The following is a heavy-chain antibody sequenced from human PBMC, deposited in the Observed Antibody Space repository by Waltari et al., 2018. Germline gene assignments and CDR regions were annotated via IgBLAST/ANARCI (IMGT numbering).Heavy chain of an antibody. CDR3: ARGYHSFDV. J-gene: IGHJ3*01. CDR1: GFTFSDHY. Sequence: EVQLVESGGGLVQPGGSLRLSCAASGFTFSDHYMDWVRQAPGKVLEWVGRTRNKANSYTTEYAASVKGRFTVSRDESRDSLYLQMTSLKTEDTAVYYCARGYHSFDVWGQGTMVTVSS. D-gene: IGHD1-20*01. V-gene: IGHV3-72*01. CDR2: TRNKANSYTT.